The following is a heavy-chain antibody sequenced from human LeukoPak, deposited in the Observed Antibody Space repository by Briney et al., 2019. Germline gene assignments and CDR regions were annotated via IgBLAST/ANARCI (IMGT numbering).Heavy chain of an antibody. Sequence: ASVKVSCKASGYTFTGYYMHWVRQAPGQGLEWMGWINPNSGGTNYAQKFQGRVTMTRDTSIGTAYMELSRLRSDDTAVYYCARDEQVIRFLEWQAQGTIDYWGQGTLVTVSS. D-gene: IGHD3-3*01. V-gene: IGHV1-2*02. CDR1: GYTFTGYY. J-gene: IGHJ4*02. CDR3: ARDEQVIRFLEWQAQGTIDY. CDR2: INPNSGGT.